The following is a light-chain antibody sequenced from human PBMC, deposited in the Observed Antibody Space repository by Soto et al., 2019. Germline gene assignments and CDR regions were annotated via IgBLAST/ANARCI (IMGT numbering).Light chain of an antibody. V-gene: IGLV1-47*02. CDR3: AVWDNSLSGYV. CDR1: YSNIGRNY. CDR2: GNN. Sequence: QSVLTQPPSASETSGQRVTISCSGSYSNIGRNYVCWYQQFPGTAPKLLIYGNNQRPSGVPYRFSGSKSGTSASLAISGLRSEDEADYYCAVWDNSLSGYVFGTGTKVTVL. J-gene: IGLJ1*01.